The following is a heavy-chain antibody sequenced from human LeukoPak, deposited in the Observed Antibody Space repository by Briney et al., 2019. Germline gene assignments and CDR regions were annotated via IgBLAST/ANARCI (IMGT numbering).Heavy chain of an antibody. Sequence: PGGSLRLSCAASGFTFSSYSMNWVRQAPGKGLEWVSSISSSSYIYYADSVKGRFTISRDNAKNSLYLQMNSLRAEDTAVYYCASSWGPNYDILTGYYPDFDYWGQGTLVTVTS. D-gene: IGHD3-9*01. J-gene: IGHJ4*02. V-gene: IGHV3-21*04. CDR2: ISSSSYI. CDR1: GFTFSSYS. CDR3: ASSWGPNYDILTGYYPDFDY.